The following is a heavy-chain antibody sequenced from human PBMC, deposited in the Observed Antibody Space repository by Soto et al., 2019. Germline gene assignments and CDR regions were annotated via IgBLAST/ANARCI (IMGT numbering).Heavy chain of an antibody. CDR3: TTDSYTCVIVVRFDY. D-gene: IGHD3-22*01. J-gene: IGHJ4*01. CDR1: GFAFSNAW. CDR2: IKSKGHGGTT. Sequence: PGGSLRLSCAASGFAFSNAWINWFRQAPGKGLEWVGRIKSKGHGGTTDFAAPVRGRFAISRDDSRNLVYMQMNSLNTEDTAVYYCTTDSYTCVIVVRFDYWGHGTLVTGSS. V-gene: IGHV3-15*07.